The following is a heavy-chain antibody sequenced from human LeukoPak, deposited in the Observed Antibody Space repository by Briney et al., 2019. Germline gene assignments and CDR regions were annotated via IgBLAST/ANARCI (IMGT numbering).Heavy chain of an antibody. J-gene: IGHJ4*02. Sequence: GGSLRLSCAASGFTFSSYWMHWVRQAPGKGLVWVSRINSDGSSTSYADSVKGRFTISRDNAKNTLYLQMNSLRAEDTAVYYCATISPVAGSYYWGQGTLVTVSS. D-gene: IGHD6-19*01. V-gene: IGHV3-74*01. CDR3: ATISPVAGSYY. CDR2: INSDGSST. CDR1: GFTFSSYW.